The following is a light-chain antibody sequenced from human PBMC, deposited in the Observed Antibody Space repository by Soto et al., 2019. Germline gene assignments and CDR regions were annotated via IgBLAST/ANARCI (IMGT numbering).Light chain of an antibody. CDR2: DSS. Sequence: EVELTPSPATLSLSPGETATLSCRASQSVDKFLAWYQQRPGQPPRLLIFDSSNRATGVPVRFSGSGSGTVFTLTIGSLEPEDSAVYYCQQRKHWPPITFGQGTRLEIK. J-gene: IGKJ5*01. CDR1: QSVDKF. V-gene: IGKV3-11*01. CDR3: QQRKHWPPIT.